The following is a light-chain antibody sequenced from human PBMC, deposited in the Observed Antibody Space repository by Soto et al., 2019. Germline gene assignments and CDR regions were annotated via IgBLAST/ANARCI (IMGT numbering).Light chain of an antibody. CDR2: DAS. J-gene: IGKJ4*01. Sequence: EIVLTQSPATLSLSPGERATLSCRASQSVSKYLAWYQQKPGQAPRLLIHDASNRATGIPARFSGSGSGTDFHLHISQLEAEDFGVYYCQQRSNWPQITFGGGTKVEIK. CDR1: QSVSKY. CDR3: QQRSNWPQIT. V-gene: IGKV3-11*01.